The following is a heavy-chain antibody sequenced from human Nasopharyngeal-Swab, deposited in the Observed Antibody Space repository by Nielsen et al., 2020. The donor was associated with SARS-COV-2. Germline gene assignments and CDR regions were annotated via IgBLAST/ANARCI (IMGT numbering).Heavy chain of an antibody. Sequence: WIRQPPGKGLEYVSAISSNGGSTYYANSVKGRFTISRDNSKNTLYLQMNSLRAEDTAVYYCARAPGDGMDVWGQGTTVTVSS. J-gene: IGHJ6*02. CDR2: ISSNGGST. CDR3: ARAPGDGMDV. V-gene: IGHV3-64*01.